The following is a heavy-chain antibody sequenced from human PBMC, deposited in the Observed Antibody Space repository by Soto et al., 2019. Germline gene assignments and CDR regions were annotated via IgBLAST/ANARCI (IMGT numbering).Heavy chain of an antibody. V-gene: IGHV3-23*01. CDR1: GFSFSSYA. J-gene: IGHJ6*02. Sequence: GGSLRLSCAASGFSFSSYAMSWVRQAPGKGLEWVSGISDSGASTYYADSVKGRFTISRDNSKSTLYMQMNSLRAEDSAAYYCAKWGNDWGYYYYGMDVWGQGTTVTVSS. D-gene: IGHD7-27*01. CDR2: ISDSGAST. CDR3: AKWGNDWGYYYYGMDV.